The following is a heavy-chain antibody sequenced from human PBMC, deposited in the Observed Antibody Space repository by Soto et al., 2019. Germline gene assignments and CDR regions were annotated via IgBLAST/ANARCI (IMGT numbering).Heavy chain of an antibody. D-gene: IGHD2-15*01. V-gene: IGHV3-53*02. CDR1: GFTVSSNY. CDR3: ARVGLYCSGGSCYSTIFDY. Sequence: EVQLVETGGGLIQPGGSLRLSCAASGFTVSSNYMSWVRQAPGKGLEWVSVIYSGGSTYYADSVKGRFTISRDNSKNTLYLQMNSLRAEDTAVYYCARVGLYCSGGSCYSTIFDYRGQGTLVSVSS. CDR2: IYSGGST. J-gene: IGHJ4*02.